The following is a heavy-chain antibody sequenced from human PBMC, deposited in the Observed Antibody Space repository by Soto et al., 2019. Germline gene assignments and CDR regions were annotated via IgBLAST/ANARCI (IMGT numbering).Heavy chain of an antibody. CDR3: ARTSTGYGHRDY. V-gene: IGHV4-61*01. J-gene: IGHJ4*01. Sequence: PSETLSLTCSVSGDSVSSGSHSWTWTRQPPGKGLEFLGYIYYTGSTNYNPSLKSRVTISVDTSKNQISLKLTSVTAADTAVYYCARTSTGYGHRDYWGLGILVTVSS. CDR2: IYYTGST. D-gene: IGHD3-10*01. CDR1: GDSVSSGSHS.